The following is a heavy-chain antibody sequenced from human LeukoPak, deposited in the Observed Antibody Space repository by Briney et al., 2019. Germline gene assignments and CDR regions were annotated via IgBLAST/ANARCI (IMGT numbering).Heavy chain of an antibody. CDR2: ISGSGGST. Sequence: PGGSLRLSSAASGVTPSIHATCRGPEAPGKGLEWVSAISGSGGSTYYADSVKGRFTIPKANSKTTLYLQMNSLRAEDTAVYYCATGAKYCSGGSCSTIGWYFDYWGQGTLVTVSS. V-gene: IGHV3-23*01. D-gene: IGHD2-15*01. J-gene: IGHJ4*02. CDR1: GVTPSIHA. CDR3: ATGAKYCSGGSCSTIGWYFDY.